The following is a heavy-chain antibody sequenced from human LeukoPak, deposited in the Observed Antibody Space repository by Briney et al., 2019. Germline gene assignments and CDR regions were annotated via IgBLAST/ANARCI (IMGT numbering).Heavy chain of an antibody. J-gene: IGHJ6*03. Sequence: PSETLSLTCTASGGSFSSYNRSRIRQPHRLGLQRLGLIVSSGSTNYNPSLKRRVTMSVDTSKNQFSLKLSSVTAADTAVYYCAGGEPQQLVSYYYSYMDVWGKATTVTASS. CDR1: GGSFSSYN. CDR2: IVSSGST. D-gene: IGHD6-13*01. CDR3: AGGEPQQLVSYYYSYMDV. V-gene: IGHV4-4*07.